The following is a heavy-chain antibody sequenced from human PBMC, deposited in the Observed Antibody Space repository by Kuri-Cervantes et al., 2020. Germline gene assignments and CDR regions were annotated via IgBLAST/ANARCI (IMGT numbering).Heavy chain of an antibody. CDR3: ARDYGGSYGG. D-gene: IGHD1-26*01. Sequence: GGSLRLSCKASGYTFTSYAISWVRQAPGQGLEWMGGIIPIFGTANYAQKFQGRVTITADESTSTAYMELSSLRSEDTAVYYCARDYGGSYGGWGQGTLVTVSS. J-gene: IGHJ4*02. V-gene: IGHV1-69*01. CDR1: GYTFTSYA. CDR2: IIPIFGTA.